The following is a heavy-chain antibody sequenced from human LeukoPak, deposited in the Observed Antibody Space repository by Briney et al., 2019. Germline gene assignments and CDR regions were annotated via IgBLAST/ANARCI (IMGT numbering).Heavy chain of an antibody. J-gene: IGHJ4*02. Sequence: GGSLRLSCAASGFTFSSYGMHWVRQAPGKGLEWVAVIWYDGNIKYCADSVKGRFTISRDNSKNTLYLQMNSLRAEDTAVYYCASALDYYDTRDIDYWGQGTLVTVSS. CDR2: IWYDGNIK. CDR3: ASALDYYDTRDIDY. V-gene: IGHV3-33*01. D-gene: IGHD3-22*01. CDR1: GFTFSSYG.